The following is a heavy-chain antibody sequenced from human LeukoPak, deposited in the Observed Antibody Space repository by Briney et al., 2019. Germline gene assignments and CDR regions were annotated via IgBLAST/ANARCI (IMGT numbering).Heavy chain of an antibody. Sequence: ASVKVSCKASGYTFTSYGISWVRQAPGQGLEWMGWISAYNGNTNYAQKLQGRVTMTTDTSTSTAYMELRSLRSDDTAVYYCARDTYYDYVWGSYLIGYYFDYWGQGTLVTVFS. CDR2: ISAYNGNT. CDR1: GYTFTSYG. J-gene: IGHJ4*02. V-gene: IGHV1-18*01. CDR3: ARDTYYDYVWGSYLIGYYFDY. D-gene: IGHD3-16*02.